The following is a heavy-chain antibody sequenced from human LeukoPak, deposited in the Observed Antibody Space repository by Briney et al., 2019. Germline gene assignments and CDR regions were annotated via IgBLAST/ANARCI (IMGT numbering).Heavy chain of an antibody. V-gene: IGHV1-69*13. Sequence: GASVKVSCKASGGTFSSYAISWVRQAPGQGLEWMGGIIPIFGTANYAQKFQGRVTITADESTSTAYMELSSLRSEDTAVYYCARSITMMVYFDYWGQGTLVTVSS. CDR3: ARSITMMVYFDY. D-gene: IGHD3-22*01. J-gene: IGHJ4*02. CDR1: GGTFSSYA. CDR2: IIPIFGTA.